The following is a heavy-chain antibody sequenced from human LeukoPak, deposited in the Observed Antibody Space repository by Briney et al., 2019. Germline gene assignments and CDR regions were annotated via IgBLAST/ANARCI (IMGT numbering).Heavy chain of an antibody. CDR3: ARGPRWGIAVAGDY. CDR2: INHSGST. D-gene: IGHD6-19*01. CDR1: GGSISSYY. J-gene: IGHJ4*02. Sequence: SETLSLTCTVSGGSISSYYWSWIRQPPGKGLEWIGEINHSGSTNYNPSLKSRVTISVDTSKNQFSLKLSSVTAADTAVYYCARGPRWGIAVAGDYWGQGTLVTVSS. V-gene: IGHV4-34*01.